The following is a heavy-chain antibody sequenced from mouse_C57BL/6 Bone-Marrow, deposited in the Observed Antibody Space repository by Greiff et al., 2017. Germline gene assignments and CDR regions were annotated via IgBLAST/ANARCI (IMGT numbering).Heavy chain of an antibody. V-gene: IGHV1-69*01. J-gene: IGHJ1*03. CDR3: AREESSPLEWYFDV. Sequence: FTSYWMHWVKQRPGQGLEWIGEIDPSDSYTNYNQKFKGKSTLTVDKSSSTAYMQLSSLTSEDSAVYYSAREESSPLEWYFDVWGTGTTVTVSS. D-gene: IGHD1-3*01. CDR2: IDPSDSYT. CDR1: FTSYW.